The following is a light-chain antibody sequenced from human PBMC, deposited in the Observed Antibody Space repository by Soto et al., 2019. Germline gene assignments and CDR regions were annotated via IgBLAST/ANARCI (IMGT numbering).Light chain of an antibody. V-gene: IGLV1-40*01. CDR2: GNN. J-gene: IGLJ2*01. CDR3: QSSDSSLSGPV. Sequence: QSVLTQPPSVSGAPGQRVTIPRTGGSSNIGAGYDVHWYQQIPGTAPRLLVYGNNNRPSGVPDRFSGSQSGTSASLAIAGLQAEDEADYYCQSSDSSLSGPVFGGGTKLTVL. CDR1: SSNIGAGYD.